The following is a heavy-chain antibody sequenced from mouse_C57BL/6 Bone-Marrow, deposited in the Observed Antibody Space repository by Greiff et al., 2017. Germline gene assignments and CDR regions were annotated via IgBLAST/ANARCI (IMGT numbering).Heavy chain of an antibody. CDR2: INPNNGGT. CDR1: GYTFPDYN. CDR3: ARSETTVVAIDY. Sequence: EVQLQQSGPELVKPGASVKIPCKASGYTFPDYNMDWVKQSHGKSLEWIGDINPNNGGTIYNQKFKGKATLTVDKSSSTAYMELRSLTSEDTAVYYCARSETTVVAIDYWGQGTTLTVSS. D-gene: IGHD1-1*01. J-gene: IGHJ2*01. V-gene: IGHV1-18*01.